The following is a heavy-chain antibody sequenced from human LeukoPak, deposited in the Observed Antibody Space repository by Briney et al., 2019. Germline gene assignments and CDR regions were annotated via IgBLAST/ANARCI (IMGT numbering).Heavy chain of an antibody. D-gene: IGHD3-16*01. CDR1: GFTFSSYS. V-gene: IGHV3-21*01. J-gene: IGHJ6*02. CDR3: ARESYNYYGMDV. Sequence: GGSLRLSCAASGFTFSSYSINWVRQAPGKGLEWVSSISSSSSYIYYADSVKGRFTISRDNAKNSLYLQMNSLRAEDTAVYYCARESYNYYGMDVWGQGTTVTVSS. CDR2: ISSSSSYI.